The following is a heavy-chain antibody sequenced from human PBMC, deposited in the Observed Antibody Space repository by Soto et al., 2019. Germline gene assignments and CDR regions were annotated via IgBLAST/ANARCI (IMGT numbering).Heavy chain of an antibody. Sequence: EVQLVESGGCLVKPGGSLRLSCAASGFTFSSYSMNCVRQAPGKGLEWVSSISSSSSYIYYADSVKGRFTISRDNAKNSLYLQMNSLRAEDTAVYYCARDGLYYYDSSGYPGETDIDYWGQGTLVTVS. CDR3: ARDGLYYYDSSGYPGETDIDY. CDR2: ISSSSSYI. V-gene: IGHV3-21*01. CDR1: GFTFSSYS. D-gene: IGHD3-22*01. J-gene: IGHJ4*02.